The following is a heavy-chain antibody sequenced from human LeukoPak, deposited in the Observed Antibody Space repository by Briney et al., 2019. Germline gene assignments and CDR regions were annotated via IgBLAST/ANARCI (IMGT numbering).Heavy chain of an antibody. CDR2: ISAYNGNT. Sequence: ASVKVSCKASGGTFSSYAISWVRQAPGQGLEWMGWISAYNGNTNYAQKLQGRVTMTTDTSTSTAYMELRSLRSDDTAVYYCARDPGSRRYFDLWGRGTLVTVSS. J-gene: IGHJ2*01. CDR3: ARDPGSRRYFDL. V-gene: IGHV1-18*01. CDR1: GGTFSSYA. D-gene: IGHD1-26*01.